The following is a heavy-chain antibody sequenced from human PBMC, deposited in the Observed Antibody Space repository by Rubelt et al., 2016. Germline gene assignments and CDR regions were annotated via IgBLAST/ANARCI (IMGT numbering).Heavy chain of an antibody. V-gene: IGHV1-69*04. D-gene: IGHD2-2*01. CDR3: ARDDCSSTSCSPQG. J-gene: IGHJ4*02. Sequence: QVQLVQSGAALKKPGSSVKVSCTASGGTFSSSAISWVRQAPGRGLEWMGRIIPILGIANYAQKFQGRVTITADKSTSTAYMELSSLRSEDTAVYYCARDDCSSTSCSPQGWGQGTLVTVSS. CDR1: GGTFSSSA. CDR2: IIPILGIA.